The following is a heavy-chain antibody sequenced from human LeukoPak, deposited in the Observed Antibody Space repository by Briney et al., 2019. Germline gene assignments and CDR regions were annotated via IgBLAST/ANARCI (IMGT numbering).Heavy chain of an antibody. J-gene: IGHJ4*02. CDR1: GFIFSTYW. V-gene: IGHV3-7*01. D-gene: IGHD6-6*01. CDR3: ARVGSSSSPFDF. Sequence: GGSLRLSCEASGFIFSTYWMSWVRQAPGKGLEWVATIRQDGSETHYVDSVKGRFTISRDNAKNSLYLQMNSLRAEDTAVYYCARVGSSSSPFDFWGQGTLVTVSS. CDR2: IRQDGSET.